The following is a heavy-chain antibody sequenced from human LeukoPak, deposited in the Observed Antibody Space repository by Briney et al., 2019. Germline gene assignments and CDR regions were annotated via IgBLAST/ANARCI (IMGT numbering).Heavy chain of an antibody. V-gene: IGHV4-59*01. J-gene: IGHJ4*02. CDR1: SGSIHHYY. D-gene: IGHD3-22*01. CDR2: IYSSGTT. CDR3: ARETTMIIAY. Sequence: PSETLSLPCTVSSGSIHHYYWTWIRQPPGKGLEWLGYIYSSGTTNYNPSLQSRLTISVDTSRNQFSLKLRSVTTADTAVYYCARETTMIIAYCGQGTLVTVSS.